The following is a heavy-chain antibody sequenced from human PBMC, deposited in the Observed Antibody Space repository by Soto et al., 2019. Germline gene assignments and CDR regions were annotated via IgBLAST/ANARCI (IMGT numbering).Heavy chain of an antibody. CDR1: GGSFSGYY. D-gene: IGHD6-19*01. CDR2: INHSGST. V-gene: IGHV4-34*01. Sequence: SETLSLTCAVYGGSFSGYYWSWIRQPPGKGLEWIGEINHSGSTNYNPSLKSRVTISVDTSKNQFSLKLSSVTAADTAVYYCARGGRWRGGWYPPNWFDPWGQGTLVTVSS. J-gene: IGHJ5*02. CDR3: ARGGRWRGGWYPPNWFDP.